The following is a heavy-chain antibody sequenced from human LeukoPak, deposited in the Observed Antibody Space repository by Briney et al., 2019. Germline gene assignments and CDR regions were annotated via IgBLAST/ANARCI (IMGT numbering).Heavy chain of an antibody. D-gene: IGHD5-24*01. Sequence: GASVKVSCKVSGYTLTELSMHWVRQAPGKGLEWMGGFDPEDGETIYAQRFQGRVTMTEDTSTDTAYMELSSLRSEDTAVYYCARAKSEMATISQSAFDIWGQGTMVTVSS. CDR3: ARAKSEMATISQSAFDI. CDR2: FDPEDGET. V-gene: IGHV1-24*01. CDR1: GYTLTELS. J-gene: IGHJ3*02.